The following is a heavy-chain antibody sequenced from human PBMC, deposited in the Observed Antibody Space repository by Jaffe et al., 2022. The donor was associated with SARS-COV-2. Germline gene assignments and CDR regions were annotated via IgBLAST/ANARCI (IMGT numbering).Heavy chain of an antibody. D-gene: IGHD3-9*01. J-gene: IGHJ5*02. CDR3: ARGERELDPYDILTGYYMTAPMQWFDP. CDR1: GGSISSGGYS. CDR2: IYHSGST. Sequence: QLQLQESGSGLVKPSQTLSLTCAVSGGSISSGGYSWSWIRQPPGKGLEWIGYIYHSGSTYYNPSLKSRVTISVDRSKNQFSLKLSSVTAADTAVYYCARGERELDPYDILTGYYMTAPMQWFDPWGQGTLVTVSS. V-gene: IGHV4-30-2*01.